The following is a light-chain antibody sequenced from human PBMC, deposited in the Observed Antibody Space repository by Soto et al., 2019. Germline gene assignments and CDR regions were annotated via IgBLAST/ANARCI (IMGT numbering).Light chain of an antibody. CDR3: SSYGGRNV. J-gene: IGLJ2*01. CDR1: SSDVGGYNY. V-gene: IGLV2-8*01. CDR2: EVS. Sequence: QSALTQPPSASGSPGQSVTISCTGTSSDVGGYNYVSWYQQHPGKAPKLMIYEVSKRPSGVPDRFSGSKSGNTASLTVSGLQAEDEAHYYCSSYGGRNVFGGGTKLTVL.